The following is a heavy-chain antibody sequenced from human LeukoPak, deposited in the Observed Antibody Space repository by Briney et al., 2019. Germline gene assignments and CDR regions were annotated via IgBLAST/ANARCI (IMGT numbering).Heavy chain of an antibody. CDR3: AKNRGNYYYFDY. D-gene: IGHD4-11*01. CDR1: GFTFSSYA. CDR2: ISGSGDNT. Sequence: GGSLRLSCAASGFTFSSYAMSWVRRAPGKGLEWVSAISGSGDNTYYADSVKDRLTISRDKSKNTLYLQMNSLGAEDTAVYYCAKNRGNYYYFDYWGQGTLVTVSS. V-gene: IGHV3-23*01. J-gene: IGHJ4*02.